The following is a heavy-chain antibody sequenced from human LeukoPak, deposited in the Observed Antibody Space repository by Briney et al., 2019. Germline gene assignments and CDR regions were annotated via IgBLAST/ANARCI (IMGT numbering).Heavy chain of an antibody. CDR3: ARALRRGYSGYDSGFDY. CDR2: ISSSSSYI. J-gene: IGHJ4*02. Sequence: GSLRLSCAASGFTFSSYSMNWVRQAPGKGLEWVSSISSSSSYIYYADSVKGRFTISRDNAKNSLYLQMNSLRAEDTAVYYCARALRRGYSGYDSGFDYWGQGTLVTVSS. V-gene: IGHV3-21*01. CDR1: GFTFSSYS. D-gene: IGHD5-12*01.